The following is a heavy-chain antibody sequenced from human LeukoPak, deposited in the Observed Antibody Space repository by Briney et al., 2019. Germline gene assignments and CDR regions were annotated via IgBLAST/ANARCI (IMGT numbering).Heavy chain of an antibody. Sequence: SETLSLTCTVSGYSISSGYYWGWIRQPPGKGLEWIGSIYHGGSTYYNPSLKSRVTISVDTSKNQFSLKLSSVTAADTAVYYCAREASSGRYVDYWGQGTLVTVSS. D-gene: IGHD6-19*01. J-gene: IGHJ4*02. CDR1: GYSISSGYY. CDR3: AREASSGRYVDY. V-gene: IGHV4-38-2*02. CDR2: IYHGGST.